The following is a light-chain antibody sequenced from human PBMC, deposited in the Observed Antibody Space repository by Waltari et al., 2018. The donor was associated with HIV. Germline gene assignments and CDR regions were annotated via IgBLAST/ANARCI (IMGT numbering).Light chain of an antibody. J-gene: IGLJ3*02. CDR2: TND. CDR3: AVWDDSLNGV. V-gene: IGLV1-44*01. Sequence: QSVLTQPPSASGTPGQRVTISCSGSFGGKTVTWYQQLPGPAPKLLMYTNDRPASGVPDRFSGSKSYTSGSLAISGLQSEDEADYYCAVWDDSLNGVFGGGTRLTVL. CDR1: FGGKT.